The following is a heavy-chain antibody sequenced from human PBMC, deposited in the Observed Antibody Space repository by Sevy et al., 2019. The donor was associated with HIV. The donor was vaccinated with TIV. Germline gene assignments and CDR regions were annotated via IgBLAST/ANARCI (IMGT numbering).Heavy chain of an antibody. V-gene: IGHV3-49*03. CDR1: GFTFGDYA. J-gene: IGHJ4*02. D-gene: IGHD5-12*01. Sequence: GGSLRLSCTASGFTFGDYAMSWFRQAPGKGLEWVGFIRSKAYGGTTEYAASVKGRFTISRDDSKSIAYLQMNSLKTEDSAVYYCTRDFLGLAFDYWGQGTLVTVSS. CDR3: TRDFLGLAFDY. CDR2: IRSKAYGGTT.